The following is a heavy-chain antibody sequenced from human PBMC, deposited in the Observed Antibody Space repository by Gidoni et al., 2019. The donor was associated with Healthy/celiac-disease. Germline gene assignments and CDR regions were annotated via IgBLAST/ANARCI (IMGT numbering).Heavy chain of an antibody. D-gene: IGHD3-22*01. CDR2: IYYSGNT. CDR1: GGSISSSSYY. J-gene: IGHJ4*02. V-gene: IGHV4-39*07. Sequence: QLQLQESGPGLVKPSETLSLTCTVSGGSISSSSYYWGWIRQPPGKGLEWIGSIYYSGNTYYNPSLKSRVTISVDTSKNQFSLKLSSVTAADTAVYYCARAIDYDSSGYSYWGQGTLVTVSS. CDR3: ARAIDYDSSGYSY.